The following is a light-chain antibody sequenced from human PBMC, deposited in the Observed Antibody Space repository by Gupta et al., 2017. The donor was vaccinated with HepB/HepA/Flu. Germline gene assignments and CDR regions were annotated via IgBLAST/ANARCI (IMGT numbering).Light chain of an antibody. Sequence: QSALTQPPSVSGSPGPSVTISCTGTSIDVGSYNRVSWYQQPPGTAPKLIIYEVSNRPSGVPDRFSGSKSGNTASLTISGLQAEDEADYYCSSYTSSSAFVLFGGGTKLTVL. V-gene: IGLV2-18*02. J-gene: IGLJ2*01. CDR2: EVS. CDR3: SSYTSSSAFVL. CDR1: SIDVGSYNR.